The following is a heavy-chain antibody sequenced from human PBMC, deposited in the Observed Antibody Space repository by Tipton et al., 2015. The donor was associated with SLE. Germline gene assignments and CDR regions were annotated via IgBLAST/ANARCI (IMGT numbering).Heavy chain of an antibody. V-gene: IGHV4-34*09. CDR3: ARDQRQEFDP. J-gene: IGHJ5*02. CDR1: GGSFSGYY. CDR2: IYYSGST. Sequence: TLSLTCAVYGGSFSGYYWSWIRQPPGKGLEWIGYIYYSGSTYYNPSLKSRVTISVDTSKNQFSLKLSSVTAADTAVYYCARDQRQEFDPWGQGTLVTVSS.